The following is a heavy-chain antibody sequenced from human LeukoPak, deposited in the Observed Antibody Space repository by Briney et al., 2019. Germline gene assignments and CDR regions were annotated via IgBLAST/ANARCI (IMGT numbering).Heavy chain of an antibody. Sequence: SQTLSLTCAISGDSVSSSTAAWSWIRQSPSRGLEWLGRTYYRSTWYNDYAVSLKSRISINPDTSKNQFSLHLNSVTPEDTAVYYCARDPYGFHWYFDPWGRGTLVAVSS. D-gene: IGHD3-10*01. V-gene: IGHV6-1*01. CDR3: ARDPYGFHWYFDP. J-gene: IGHJ2*01. CDR2: TYYRSTWYN. CDR1: GDSVSSSTAA.